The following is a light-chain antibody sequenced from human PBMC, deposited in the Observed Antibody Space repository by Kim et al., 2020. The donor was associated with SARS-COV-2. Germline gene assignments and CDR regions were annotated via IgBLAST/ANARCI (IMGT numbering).Light chain of an antibody. CDR2: KAS. Sequence: SASIGDTVTINCRASQSFGSWLAWFQQKPGRAPRVLIYKASNLETGVPSRFSGSGSETDFTLTIRNLQPEDIATYYCQQYNSFPYTFGQGTKLEIK. CDR1: QSFGSW. CDR3: QQYNSFPYT. V-gene: IGKV1-5*03. J-gene: IGKJ2*01.